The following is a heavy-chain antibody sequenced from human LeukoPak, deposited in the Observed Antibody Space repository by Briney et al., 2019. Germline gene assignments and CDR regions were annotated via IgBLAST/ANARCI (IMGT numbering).Heavy chain of an antibody. Sequence: SGPTLVKPTQTLTLTCTFSGFSLSTTRVGVGWIRQPPGKALEWLALIYWDDDKRYSPSLKSRVTITKDTSKNQVVLTMTNMDPVDTATYYCAHFTFGEVIAPPSTTDGFDIWGQGTMVTVSS. D-gene: IGHD3-16*02. V-gene: IGHV2-5*02. CDR1: GFSLSTTRVG. CDR2: IYWDDDK. J-gene: IGHJ3*02. CDR3: AHFTFGEVIAPPSTTDGFDI.